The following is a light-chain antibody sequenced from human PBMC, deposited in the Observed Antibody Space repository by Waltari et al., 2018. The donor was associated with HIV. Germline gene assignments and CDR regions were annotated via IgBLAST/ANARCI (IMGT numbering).Light chain of an antibody. V-gene: IGLV1-47*01. CDR3: TAWDDSLSVWV. Sequence: QSVPTQPPSASGTPGRRVTISCSGSSSNIGSKYVYWYQQLPGTAPKLLIYRNNQRPSGVPDRFSGSKSGTSASLAISGLRSEDEADYYCTAWDDSLSVWVFGGGTKLTVL. J-gene: IGLJ3*02. CDR2: RNN. CDR1: SSNIGSKY.